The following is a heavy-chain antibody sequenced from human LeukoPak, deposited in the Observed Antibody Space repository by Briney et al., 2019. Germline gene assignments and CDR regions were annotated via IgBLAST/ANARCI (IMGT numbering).Heavy chain of an antibody. CDR2: IFSDGST. CDR3: ARDAERIRATDGFDI. CDR1: GFTVSTNY. V-gene: IGHV3-66*01. Sequence: GGSLRLSCAASGFTVSTNYMSWVRQAPGKGLEWVSNIFSDGSTYYADSVTGRFTISRDNSKNTLYLQMNTLRAEDTAVYYCARDAERIRATDGFDIWGQGTMVTVSS. J-gene: IGHJ3*02. D-gene: IGHD3-10*01.